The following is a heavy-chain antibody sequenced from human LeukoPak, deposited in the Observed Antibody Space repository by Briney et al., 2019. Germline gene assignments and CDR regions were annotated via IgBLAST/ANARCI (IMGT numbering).Heavy chain of an antibody. D-gene: IGHD6-19*01. CDR2: ISGSGGST. V-gene: IGHV3-23*01. CDR3: ASCGYSSGWYCRDAFDI. CDR1: GFTFSSYG. J-gene: IGHJ3*02. Sequence: GGSLRLSCAASGFTFSSYGMSWVRQAPGKGLEWVSAISGSGGSTYYADSVKGRFTISRDNSKNTLYLQMNSLRAEDTAVYYCASCGYSSGWYCRDAFDIWGQGTMVTVSS.